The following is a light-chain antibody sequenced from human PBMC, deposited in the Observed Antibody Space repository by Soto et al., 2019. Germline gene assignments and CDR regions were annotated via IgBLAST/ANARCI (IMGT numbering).Light chain of an antibody. Sequence: QSVMTQPPSVSAAPGQKVTISCSGSSSNIGGNSVSWYQQLPGTAPKLLIYDDNKRPSGIPDRFSGSKSGTSATLGITGFQTGDEADYYCTSHAGNYNFPYVFGTGTKVTVL. CDR2: DDN. CDR1: SSNIGGNS. J-gene: IGLJ1*01. CDR3: TSHAGNYNFPYV. V-gene: IGLV1-51*01.